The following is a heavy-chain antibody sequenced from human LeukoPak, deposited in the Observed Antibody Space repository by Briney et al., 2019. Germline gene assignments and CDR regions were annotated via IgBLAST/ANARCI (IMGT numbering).Heavy chain of an antibody. CDR2: IIPILGIA. D-gene: IGHD4-23*01. CDR1: GGTFSSYA. V-gene: IGHV1-69*04. CDR3: ARDVVVTTPSDYGMDV. Sequence: VASVKVSCKASGGTFSSYAISWVRQAPGQGLEWMGRIIPILGIANYAQKFQGRVTITADKSTSTAYMELSSLRSEDTAVYYCARDVVVTTPSDYGMDVWGQGTTVTVSS. J-gene: IGHJ6*02.